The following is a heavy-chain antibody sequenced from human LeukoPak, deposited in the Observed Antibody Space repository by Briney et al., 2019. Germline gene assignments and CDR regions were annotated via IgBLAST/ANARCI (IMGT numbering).Heavy chain of an antibody. D-gene: IGHD2-2*01. CDR1: GGTFSSYA. Sequence: SVKVSCKASGGTFSSYAISWVRQVPGQGLEWMGGIIPIFGTANYAQKFQGRVTITTDKSTSTAYMELSSLRSEDRAVYYCARGGIGYQLPWGDVWFDPWGQGTLVTVSS. J-gene: IGHJ5*02. CDR2: IIPIFGTA. V-gene: IGHV1-69*05. CDR3: ARGGIGYQLPWGDVWFDP.